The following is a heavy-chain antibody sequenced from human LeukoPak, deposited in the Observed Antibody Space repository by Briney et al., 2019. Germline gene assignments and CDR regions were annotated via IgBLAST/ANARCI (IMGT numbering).Heavy chain of an antibody. D-gene: IGHD5-24*01. Sequence: SETLSLTCTVSGYSISIGYYWGWIRQPPGKGLEWIGSIYHSGSTYYNPSLKSRVTLSVDKSKNQFSLKLSSVTAADTAVYYCARGEMATIEDAFDIWGQGTMVTVSS. CDR2: IYHSGST. V-gene: IGHV4-38-2*02. CDR3: ARGEMATIEDAFDI. CDR1: GYSISIGYY. J-gene: IGHJ3*02.